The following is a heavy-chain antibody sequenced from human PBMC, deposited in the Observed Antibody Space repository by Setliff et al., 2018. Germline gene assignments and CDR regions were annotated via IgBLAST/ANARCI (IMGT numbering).Heavy chain of an antibody. CDR2: IIPILGIA. Sequence: GASVKVSCKASGGTFSSYTISWVRQAPGQGLEWMGRIIPILGIANYAQKFQGRATITADKSTSTAYMELSSLRSEDTAVYYCARDISLGKAAVWFGELKGWFDPWGQGTLVTVSS. D-gene: IGHD3-10*01. V-gene: IGHV1-69*04. J-gene: IGHJ5*02. CDR3: ARDISLGKAAVWFGELKGWFDP. CDR1: GGTFSSYT.